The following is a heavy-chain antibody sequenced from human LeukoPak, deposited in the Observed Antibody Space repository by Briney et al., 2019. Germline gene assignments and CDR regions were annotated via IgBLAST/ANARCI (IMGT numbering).Heavy chain of an antibody. CDR1: GFTFSDYY. D-gene: IGHD3-22*01. CDR3: AKGRYYYDSSGYYK. CDR2: ISSSGSTI. V-gene: IGHV3-11*04. J-gene: IGHJ4*02. Sequence: PGGSLRLSCAASGFTFSDYYMSWIRQAPGKGLEWVSYISSSGSTIYYADSVKGRFTISRDNAKNSLYLQMNSLRAEDTAVYYCAKGRYYYDSSGYYKWGQGTLVTVTS.